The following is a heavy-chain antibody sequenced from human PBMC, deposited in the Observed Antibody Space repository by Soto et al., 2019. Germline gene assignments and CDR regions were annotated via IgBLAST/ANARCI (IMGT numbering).Heavy chain of an antibody. D-gene: IGHD3-22*01. CDR1: GFTFSSYA. Sequence: GGSLRLSCAASGFTFSSYAMHWVRQAPGKGLEWVAVISYDGSNKYYADSVKGRFTISRDNSKNTLYLQMNSLRAEDTAVYYCARESPMTPFDYWGQGTLVTVSS. CDR3: ARESPMTPFDY. V-gene: IGHV3-30-3*01. CDR2: ISYDGSNK. J-gene: IGHJ4*02.